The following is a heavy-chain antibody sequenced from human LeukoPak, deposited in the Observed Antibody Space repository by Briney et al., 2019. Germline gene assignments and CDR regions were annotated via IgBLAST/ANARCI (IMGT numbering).Heavy chain of an antibody. D-gene: IGHD6-13*01. V-gene: IGHV1-24*01. CDR1: GYILSELS. CDR3: ARGQQLVGNYYYYGMDV. Sequence: ASVKVSSKVSGYILSELSMHWVRQAPGKGLEWMGGFDPEDDERIFAQKFQGRVTMTEDTSTDTAYMELSSLRSEDTAVYYCARGQQLVGNYYYYGMDVWGQGTTVTVSS. CDR2: FDPEDDER. J-gene: IGHJ6*02.